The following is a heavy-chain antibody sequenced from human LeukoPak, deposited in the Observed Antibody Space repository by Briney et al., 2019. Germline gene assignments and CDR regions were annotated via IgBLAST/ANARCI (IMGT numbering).Heavy chain of an antibody. D-gene: IGHD3-3*01. CDR1: GGSFSGYY. Sequence: SETLSLTCAVYGGSFSGYYWSWIRQTPGKGLEWIGEINHSGSANYRPSLKSRVTVSLDTSKKQFSLKLTSVTAADTAVYYCARKYGLEGPYFGYWVRGTLVTVSP. V-gene: IGHV4-34*01. CDR3: ARKYGLEGPYFGY. CDR2: INHSGSA. J-gene: IGHJ4*02.